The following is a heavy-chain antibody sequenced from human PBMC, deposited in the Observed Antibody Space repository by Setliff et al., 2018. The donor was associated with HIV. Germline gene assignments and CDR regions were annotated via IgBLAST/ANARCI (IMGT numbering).Heavy chain of an antibody. CDR3: ARGGYIAARFYYFDY. J-gene: IGHJ4*02. CDR2: VYYTGST. Sequence: KTSETLSLTCTLSGGSVSSSGYYWGWLRQPPGQGPEWIGSVYYTGSTYYSLSLNSRVTISVDTSKNQFSLKLSSVTAADTAVYYCARGGYIAARFYYFDYWGQGLLVTAPQ. V-gene: IGHV4-39*07. CDR1: GGSVSSSGYY. D-gene: IGHD6-6*01.